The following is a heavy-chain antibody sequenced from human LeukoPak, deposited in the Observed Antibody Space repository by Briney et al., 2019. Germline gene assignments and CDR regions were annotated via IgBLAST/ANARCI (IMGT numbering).Heavy chain of an antibody. V-gene: IGHV4-34*01. CDR3: ARGRIAARNYFDY. CDR2: INHSGST. J-gene: IGHJ4*02. CDR1: GGSFSGYY. D-gene: IGHD6-6*01. Sequence: ETLSLTCAVYGGSFSGYYWSWIRQPPGKGLEWIGEINHSGSTNYNPSLKSRVTISVDTSKNQFSLKLSSVTAADTAVYYCARGRIAARNYFDYWGQGTLVTVSS.